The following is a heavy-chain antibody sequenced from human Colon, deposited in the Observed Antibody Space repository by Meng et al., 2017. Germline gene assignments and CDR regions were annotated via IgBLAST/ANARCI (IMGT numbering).Heavy chain of an antibody. V-gene: IGHV4-39*01. Sequence: QPQLQESGPGLVKPSETLSLTCSVSGASISSSASYWGWIRQSPGKGLEWIGSIGHSGFTYYTPSLESRVTVSVDTSRSQFSLELTSVTAADTAVYYCVRSRAWVRTGFDPWGQGTLVTVSS. CDR3: VRSRAWVRTGFDP. J-gene: IGHJ5*02. D-gene: IGHD1/OR15-1a*01. CDR2: IGHSGFT. CDR1: GASISSSASY.